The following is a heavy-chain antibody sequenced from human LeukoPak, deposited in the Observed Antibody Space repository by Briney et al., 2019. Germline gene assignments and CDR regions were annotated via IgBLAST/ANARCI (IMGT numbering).Heavy chain of an antibody. J-gene: IGHJ3*02. Sequence: SETLSLTCTVCAGSISSYYWSWIRQPPGTGLEWIGYIYYSGSTNYNPSLKSRVTISVDTSKNQFSLKLSSVTAADTAVYYCARDYGGNPGAFDIWGQGTMVTVSA. D-gene: IGHD4-23*01. CDR2: IYYSGST. CDR1: AGSISSYY. V-gene: IGHV4-59*01. CDR3: ARDYGGNPGAFDI.